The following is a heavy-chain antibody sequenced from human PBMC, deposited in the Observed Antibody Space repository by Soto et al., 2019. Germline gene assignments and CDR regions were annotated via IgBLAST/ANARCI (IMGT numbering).Heavy chain of an antibody. D-gene: IGHD2-8*01. CDR3: ARDLVPHYYYYYMDV. CDR1: GYTFTSYA. J-gene: IGHJ6*03. Sequence: ASVKVSCKASGYTFTSYAMHWVRQAPGQRLEWMGWINAGNGNTNYAQKLQGRVTMTTDTSTSTAYMELRSLRSDDTAVYYCARDLVPHYYYYYMDVWGKGTTVTVSS. CDR2: INAGNGNT. V-gene: IGHV1-3*01.